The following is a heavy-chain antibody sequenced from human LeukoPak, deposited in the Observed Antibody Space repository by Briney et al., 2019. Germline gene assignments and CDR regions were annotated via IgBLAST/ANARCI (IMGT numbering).Heavy chain of an antibody. CDR1: GYSFTSYW. D-gene: IGHD3-3*01. Sequence: GKSLKISCKGSGYSFTSYWIGWVRQMPGKGLEWMGIIYPGDSDTRYSPSFQGQVTISADKSISTAYLQWSSPKASDTAMYYCARALRFLDSDYWGQGTLVTVSS. J-gene: IGHJ4*02. CDR2: IYPGDSDT. CDR3: ARALRFLDSDY. V-gene: IGHV5-51*01.